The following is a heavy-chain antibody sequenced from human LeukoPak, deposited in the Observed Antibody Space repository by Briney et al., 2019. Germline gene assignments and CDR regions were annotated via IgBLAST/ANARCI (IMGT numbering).Heavy chain of an antibody. CDR1: GFTFSSYS. CDR2: ISSSSSTI. Sequence: GGSLRLSCAAPGFTFSSYSMNWVRQAPGKGLEWVSYISSSSSTIYYADSVKGRFTISRDNAKNSLYLQMNSLRAEDTAVYYCVRDSHSSYDYSPVWGQGTMVTVSS. D-gene: IGHD3-3*01. J-gene: IGHJ3*01. CDR3: VRDSHSSYDYSPV. V-gene: IGHV3-48*01.